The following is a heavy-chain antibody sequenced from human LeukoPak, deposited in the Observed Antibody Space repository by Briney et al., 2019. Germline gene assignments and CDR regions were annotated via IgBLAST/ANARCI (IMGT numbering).Heavy chain of an antibody. J-gene: IGHJ4*02. CDR3: ARGKDRWTTPLFDY. CDR1: GFTFSSYG. CDR2: IWYDGSNK. D-gene: IGHD3/OR15-3a*01. V-gene: IGHV3-33*01. Sequence: PGRSLRLSCAASGFTFSSYGMHWVRQAPGKGLEWLTVIWYDGSNKYYGDSVKRRFSTSRDNSNNTLYLQMNSLRVEDTAVYYCARGKDRWTTPLFDYWGQGTLVTVSS.